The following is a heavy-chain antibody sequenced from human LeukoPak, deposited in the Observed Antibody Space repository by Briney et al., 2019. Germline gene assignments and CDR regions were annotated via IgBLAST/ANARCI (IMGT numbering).Heavy chain of an antibody. CDR2: IYSGDST. J-gene: IGHJ4*02. CDR3: ARGLVYLTGHFHC. D-gene: IGHD1-1*01. Sequence: PGGSLRLSCAAAGLTVSINHTSWVRQARGKGLEWVSAIYSGDSTYYADSVEGRFTISRDDSKSALYLQMNSLRAEDTAVYYCARGLVYLTGHFHCWGQGTLVIVSS. CDR1: GLTVSINH. V-gene: IGHV3-53*01.